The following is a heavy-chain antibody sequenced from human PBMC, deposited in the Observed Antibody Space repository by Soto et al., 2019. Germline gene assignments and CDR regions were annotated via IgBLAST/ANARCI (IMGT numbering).Heavy chain of an antibody. CDR3: ARGTPYCTTTSCSPSYYYGIEV. D-gene: IGHD2-2*01. CDR1: GFSLSNYW. V-gene: IGHV3-7*05. Sequence: EVQLVGSGGGLVQPGGSLTLSCEASGFSLSNYWMKWVRQAPGKGLEWVANIKEDGSEKYYVDSVKGRFTISRDNAKNAVYLQMNSLRAEDTAMYYCARGTPYCTTTSCSPSYYYGIEVWGQGTMVTVSS. J-gene: IGHJ6*02. CDR2: IKEDGSEK.